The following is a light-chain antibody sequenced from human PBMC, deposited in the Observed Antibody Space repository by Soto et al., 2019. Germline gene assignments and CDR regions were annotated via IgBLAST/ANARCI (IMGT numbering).Light chain of an antibody. V-gene: IGKV3-11*01. CDR1: QSVSSY. CDR2: DAS. Sequence: EIVLTQSPATLSLSPGERATLSCRASQSVSSYLAWYQQKPGQAPRLLIYDASNRATGIPARFSGSGSGTDFALTISCLEPEDFAVYYCQQRSNWPTRIAFGQGTRLEIK. J-gene: IGKJ5*01. CDR3: QQRSNWPTRIA.